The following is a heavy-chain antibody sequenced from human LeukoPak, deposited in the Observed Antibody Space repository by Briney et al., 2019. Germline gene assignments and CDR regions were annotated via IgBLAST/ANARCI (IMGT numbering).Heavy chain of an antibody. CDR3: ASGYCSSASCYHFHC. V-gene: IGHV4-30-4*01. D-gene: IGHD2-2*01. J-gene: IGHJ4*02. Sequence: SETLSLTCTVSGGSISSGDYYWTWIRQPPEKGLEWIGYIYYSGSTYYNPSLKSRVTVSVDTSKNQFSLKLSSVTAADTAVYYCASGYCSSASCYHFHCWGQGTLVTVSS. CDR1: GGSISSGDYY. CDR2: IYYSGST.